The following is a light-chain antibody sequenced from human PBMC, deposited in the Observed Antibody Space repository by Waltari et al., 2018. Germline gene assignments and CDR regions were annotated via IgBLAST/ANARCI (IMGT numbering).Light chain of an antibody. V-gene: IGKV1-5*03. Sequence: DIQMTQSPSTLSAPVGDRVTITCLASQSISTWLAWYQQKPGKAPNLLIYKASSLEGGVPSRFSGSGSGTEFTLSISSLQPDDFATYYCQQYKSFPFTFGGGTKVGVK. J-gene: IGKJ4*01. CDR3: QQYKSFPFT. CDR2: KAS. CDR1: QSISTW.